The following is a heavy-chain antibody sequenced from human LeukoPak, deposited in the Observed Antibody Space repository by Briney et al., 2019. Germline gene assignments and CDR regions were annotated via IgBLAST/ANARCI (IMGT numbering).Heavy chain of an antibody. CDR2: ISPLNSNT. CDR3: ARGATGYCSGGGCYSGRFDP. J-gene: IGHJ5*02. CDR1: GYTFTSYG. Sequence: GASVKVSCKASGYTFTSYGINWVRQAPGQGLEWMGWISPLNSNTNYAQSLQGRVTMTTDTSTSTAYMELRGLRSDDTAVYYCARGATGYCSGGGCYSGRFDPWGQGTLVTVSP. V-gene: IGHV1-18*01. D-gene: IGHD2-15*01.